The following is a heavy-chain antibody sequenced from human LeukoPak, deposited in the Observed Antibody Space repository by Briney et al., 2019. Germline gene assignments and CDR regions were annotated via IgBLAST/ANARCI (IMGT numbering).Heavy chain of an antibody. J-gene: IGHJ4*02. CDR1: GFTFSGCA. V-gene: IGHV3-64D*06. D-gene: IGHD4-17*01. CDR3: AKDPAAHTVTPRVALRY. CDR2: MSSNGGST. Sequence: QPGGSLRLSCSGSGFTFSGCAMHWVRQAPGKGLEYVSAMSSNGGSTYYAGSVKGRFTISRDNSKNMLYLQMSSLRAEDTAVYYCAKDPAAHTVTPRVALRYWGQGTLVTVSS.